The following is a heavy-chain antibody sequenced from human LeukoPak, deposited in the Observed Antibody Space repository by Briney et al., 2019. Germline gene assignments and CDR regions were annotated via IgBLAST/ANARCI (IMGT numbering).Heavy chain of an antibody. CDR3: ARDRCSSTSCYVGAFDS. J-gene: IGHJ3*02. D-gene: IGHD2-2*01. V-gene: IGHV5-51*01. CDR1: GYSFTSYW. Sequence: GEPLKISCKGSGYSFTSYWIGWVRQMPGKGLERMGIIYPGDSDTRYSPSFQVQITISTDKSISTAYLQWSSLKASDSAMYYCARDRCSSTSCYVGAFDSWGQGTMVTVSS. CDR2: IYPGDSDT.